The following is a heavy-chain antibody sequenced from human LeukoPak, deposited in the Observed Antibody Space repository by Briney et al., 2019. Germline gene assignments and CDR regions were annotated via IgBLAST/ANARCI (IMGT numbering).Heavy chain of an antibody. J-gene: IGHJ4*02. D-gene: IGHD3-22*01. CDR2: IYYSGST. V-gene: IGHV4-39*07. Sequence: SETLSLTCTVSGGSIGSSTYYWGWIRQPPGKGLEWIGSIYYSGSTYYNPSLKSRVTISVDTSKNQFSLKLSSVTAADTAVYYCAREVDYYDSSDYWGQGTLVTVSS. CDR1: GGSIGSSTYY. CDR3: AREVDYYDSSDY.